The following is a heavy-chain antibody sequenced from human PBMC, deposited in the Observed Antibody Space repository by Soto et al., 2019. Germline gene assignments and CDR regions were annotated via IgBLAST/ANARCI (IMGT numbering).Heavy chain of an antibody. CDR3: ARGAGTKIVVVSRGAFEI. J-gene: IGHJ3*02. D-gene: IGHD3-22*01. CDR2: IIPIFGTA. V-gene: IGHV1-69*12. Sequence: QVQLVQSGAEVKKPGSSVKVSCKTYGGTFRGTFSNYAISWVRQAPRQGIAWMGGIIPIFGTANYGRKFRERVTNTADESTSTVYMEVSSMRYEDTAVYYCARGAGTKIVVVSRGAFEIWGQGTMVIVSP. CDR1: GGTFRGTFSNYA.